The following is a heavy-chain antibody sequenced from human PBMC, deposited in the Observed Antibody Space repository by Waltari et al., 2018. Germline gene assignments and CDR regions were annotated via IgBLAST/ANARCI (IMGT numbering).Heavy chain of an antibody. CDR3: ASLDISYYSYYDMDC. V-gene: IGHV3-23*05. Sequence: DVQLLESGGDFIEPGKSLRLSCAGLGSPFDCFDLTWVRQAPGKVLEWVSTVSSSGHNTDYADSVKGRFTISRDNSENTLYLNMNSLRPEDTAIYYCASLDISYYSYYDMDCWGRGTTVTVSS. D-gene: IGHD3-10*01. J-gene: IGHJ6*02. CDR2: VSSSGHNT. CDR1: GSPFDCFD.